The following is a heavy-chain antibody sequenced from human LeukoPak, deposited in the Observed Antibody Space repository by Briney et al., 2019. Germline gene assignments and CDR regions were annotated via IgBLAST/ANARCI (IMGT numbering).Heavy chain of an antibody. CDR1: GYTFTSYG. V-gene: IGHV1-18*01. D-gene: IGHD3-10*01. CDR2: ISAYNGNT. J-gene: IGHJ4*02. CDR3: ARDAITYYYGSGSPTFDY. Sequence: ASVKVSCKASGYTFTSYGISWVRQAPGQGLEWMGWISAYNGNTNYAQKLQGRVTMTTDTSTSTAYMELRSLRSDDTAVYYCARDAITYYYGSGSPTFDYWGQGTLVTVSS.